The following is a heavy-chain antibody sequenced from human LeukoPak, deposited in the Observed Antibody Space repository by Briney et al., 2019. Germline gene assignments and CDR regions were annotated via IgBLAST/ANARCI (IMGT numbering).Heavy chain of an antibody. Sequence: ASVTVSCKASGYTFTSYDINWVRQAPGQGLEWMGWMNPNSGNTGYAQKFQGRVTMTRNTSISTAYMELSSLRSEDTAVYYCARTRAAARPRLGWFDPWGQGTLVTVSS. D-gene: IGHD6-6*01. V-gene: IGHV1-8*01. J-gene: IGHJ5*02. CDR1: GYTFTSYD. CDR3: ARTRAAARPRLGWFDP. CDR2: MNPNSGNT.